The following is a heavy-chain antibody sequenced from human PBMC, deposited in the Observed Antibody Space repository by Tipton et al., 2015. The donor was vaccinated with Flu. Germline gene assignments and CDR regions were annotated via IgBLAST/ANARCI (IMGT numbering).Heavy chain of an antibody. V-gene: IGHV4-38-2*01. CDR3: ARHGYYDILTGYYSWFDP. J-gene: IGHJ5*02. D-gene: IGHD3-9*01. CDR2: IYHSGST. CDR1: GYSISSGYY. Sequence: TLSLTCAVSGYSISSGYYWGWIRQPPGKGLEWIGSIYHSGSTYYNPSLKSRATISVDTSKNQFSLKLSSVTAADTAVYYCARHGYYDILTGYYSWFDPRGQGTLVTVSS.